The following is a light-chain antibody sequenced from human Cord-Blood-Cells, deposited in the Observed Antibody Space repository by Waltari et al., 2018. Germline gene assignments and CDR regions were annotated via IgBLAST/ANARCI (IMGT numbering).Light chain of an antibody. J-gene: IGKJ2*01. CDR3: QQYGSSPT. Sequence: EIGLTQSPVTLSLSPAPRATLSCRASQSVSSSYIAWYQQTPGQAPRLLIDGASSKATGIPDRFSGSGSATDFTLIISRLEHEDFAVYYCQQYGSSPTFGQGTKLEIK. CDR1: QSVSSSY. CDR2: GAS. V-gene: IGKV3-20*01.